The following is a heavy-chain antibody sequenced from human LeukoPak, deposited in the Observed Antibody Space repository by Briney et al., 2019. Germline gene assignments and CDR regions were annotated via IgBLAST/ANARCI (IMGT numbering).Heavy chain of an antibody. CDR1: GYTFTDYD. J-gene: IGHJ4*02. Sequence: ASVKVSCKTSGYTFTDYDIHWVRQAPGQGLEWMGWINPKSGATDFAQKFQGRITLTRDTSITTAHMEMNRLTSDDTAVYFCTIDEWELPGYWGQGTRVT. CDR2: INPKSGAT. CDR3: TIDEWELPGY. D-gene: IGHD1-26*01. V-gene: IGHV1-2*02.